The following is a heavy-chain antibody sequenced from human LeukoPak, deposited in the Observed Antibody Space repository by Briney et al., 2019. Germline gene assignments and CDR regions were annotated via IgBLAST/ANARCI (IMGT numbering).Heavy chain of an antibody. J-gene: IGHJ5*02. V-gene: IGHV4-39*07. CDR2: FYYTGDT. Sequence: GXXXIGSFYYTGDTYYNPSLKSRVTTSVDTSKNQFSLKLSSVTAADTAVYYCARAESSSWYGGIDPWGQGTLVTVSS. CDR3: ARAESSSWYGGIDP. D-gene: IGHD6-13*01.